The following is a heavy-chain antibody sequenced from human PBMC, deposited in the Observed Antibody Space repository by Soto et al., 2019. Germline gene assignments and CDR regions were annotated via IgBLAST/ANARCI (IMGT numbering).Heavy chain of an antibody. CDR1: AFTFSSYD. J-gene: IGHJ3*02. CDR2: IGTAGDT. CDR3: ARTGGDFAFDI. D-gene: IGHD3-16*01. Sequence: EVQLVESGGGLVQPGGSLRLSCAASAFTFSSYDMHWVRQATGKGLEWVSAIGTAGDTYYPGSVKGRFTISRENAKNSLYLQMISLRAGDTAVYYCARTGGDFAFDIWGQGTMVTVSS. V-gene: IGHV3-13*01.